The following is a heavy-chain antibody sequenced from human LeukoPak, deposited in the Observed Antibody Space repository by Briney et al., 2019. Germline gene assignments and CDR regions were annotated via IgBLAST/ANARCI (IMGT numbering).Heavy chain of an antibody. D-gene: IGHD3-10*01. Sequence: PGGSLRLSCAASGFTFNAYWMHWIRQAPGKGLVWVASINKDATTIRYADSVKGRFTISRDNAENTLSLEMKGLRAEDTAMYYCAREKPYYYGSGSYSYYYGMDVWGQGTTVTVSS. CDR1: GFTFNAYW. V-gene: IGHV3-74*01. J-gene: IGHJ6*02. CDR3: AREKPYYYGSGSYSYYYGMDV. CDR2: INKDATTI.